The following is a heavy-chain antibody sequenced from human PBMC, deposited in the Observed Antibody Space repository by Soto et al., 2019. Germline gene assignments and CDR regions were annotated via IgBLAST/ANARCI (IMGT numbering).Heavy chain of an antibody. J-gene: IGHJ6*02. Sequence: SVKVSCKASGGTFSSYAISWVRQAPGQGLEWMGGIIPIFGTANYAQKFQGRVTITADESTSTAYMELSSLRSEDTAVYYCARLEGRGYDFWSGYDLGMDVWGQGTTVTAP. D-gene: IGHD3-3*01. V-gene: IGHV1-69*13. CDR3: ARLEGRGYDFWSGYDLGMDV. CDR2: IIPIFGTA. CDR1: GGTFSSYA.